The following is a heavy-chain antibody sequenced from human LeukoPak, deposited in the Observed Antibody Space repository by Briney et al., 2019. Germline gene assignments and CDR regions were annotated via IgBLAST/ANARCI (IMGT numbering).Heavy chain of an antibody. V-gene: IGHV3-21*01. CDR3: ARDSLRYSGYDSLDY. D-gene: IGHD5-12*01. Sequence: GGSLRLSCAASGFTFSSYSMNWVRQAPGKGLDWVSSISSSSSYIYYADSVKGRFTISRDNAKNPLYLQMNSLRAEDTAVYYCARDSLRYSGYDSLDYWGQGTLVTVSS. CDR2: ISSSSSYI. J-gene: IGHJ4*02. CDR1: GFTFSSYS.